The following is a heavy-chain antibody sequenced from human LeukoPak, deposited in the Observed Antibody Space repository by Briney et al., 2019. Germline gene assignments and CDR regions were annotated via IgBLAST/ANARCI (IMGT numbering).Heavy chain of an antibody. CDR1: GYSISSGYY. J-gene: IGHJ6*03. D-gene: IGHD6-6*01. V-gene: IGHV4-38-2*02. Sequence: SETLSLTCTVSGYSISSGYYWGWIRQPPGKGLEWIASIYHRGTTYYNPSLKSRVTISVDTSKNQFSLKLSSVTAADTAVYYCAREVRAARDLDYYYYMDVWGKGTTVTVSS. CDR2: IYHRGTT. CDR3: AREVRAARDLDYYYYMDV.